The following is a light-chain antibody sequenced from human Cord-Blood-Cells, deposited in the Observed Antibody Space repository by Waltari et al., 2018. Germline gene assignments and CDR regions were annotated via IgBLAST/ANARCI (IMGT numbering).Light chain of an antibody. Sequence: QSVLTQPPSASGTPGQRVTISCSGSSSHIGSNTVNWYQPLPGTAPKLLIYRHNQRPSGVPDRFSGSKSGTSASLAIGGLQSEDEADYYCAAWDDSLNGWVFGGGTKLTVL. CDR3: AAWDDSLNGWV. V-gene: IGLV1-44*01. CDR1: SSHIGSNT. CDR2: RHN. J-gene: IGLJ3*02.